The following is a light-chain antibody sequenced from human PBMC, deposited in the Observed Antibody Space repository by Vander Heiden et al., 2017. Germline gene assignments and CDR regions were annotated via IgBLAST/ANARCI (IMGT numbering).Light chain of an antibody. Sequence: DTVLTQSSDPPAMSLGERAPTHCKSSHRLSYSINIKTSLGWDQQKPGKAPKLRIYWASTRESGVADRFSGSGSGTDFTLTISSLQAEDVAVYYCHQYYGPPWTFGQGTKVEIK. CDR1: HRLSYSINIKTS. J-gene: IGKJ1*01. CDR3: HQYYGPPWT. V-gene: IGKV4-1*01. CDR2: WAS.